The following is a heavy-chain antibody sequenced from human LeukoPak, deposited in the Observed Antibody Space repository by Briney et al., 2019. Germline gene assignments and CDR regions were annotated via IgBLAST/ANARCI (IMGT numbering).Heavy chain of an antibody. D-gene: IGHD5-12*01. CDR3: AREILSGYDYIHLDV. J-gene: IGHJ6*02. V-gene: IGHV3-21*05. CDR1: GFTFTSYS. Sequence: GGSLRLSCAASGFTFTSYSMNWVRQAPGKGLEWISYISRSSDHIYYADSVKGRFTISRDNAKNSLYLQMNSLRAEDTAVYYCAREILSGYDYIHLDVWGQGTTVTVSS. CDR2: ISRSSDHI.